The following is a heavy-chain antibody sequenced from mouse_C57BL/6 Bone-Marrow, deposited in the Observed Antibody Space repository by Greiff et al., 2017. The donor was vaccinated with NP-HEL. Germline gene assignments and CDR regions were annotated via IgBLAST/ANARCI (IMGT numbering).Heavy chain of an antibody. CDR3: ARGGYYAGPFDT. Sequence: VQLKESGGGLVKPGGSLKLSCAASGFTFSSYAMSWVRQTPEKRLEWVATISDGGSYTYYPDNVKGRFTISRDNAKNNLYLQMSHLKSEDTAMYYCARGGYYAGPFDTWGAGTTLTDSS. CDR1: GFTFSSYA. CDR2: ISDGGSYT. J-gene: IGHJ2*01. V-gene: IGHV5-4*01. D-gene: IGHD1-1*01.